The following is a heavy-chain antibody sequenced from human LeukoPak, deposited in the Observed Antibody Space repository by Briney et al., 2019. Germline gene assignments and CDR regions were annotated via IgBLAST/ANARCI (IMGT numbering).Heavy chain of an antibody. D-gene: IGHD3-22*01. V-gene: IGHV3-23*01. CDR1: GITLSNYG. Sequence: GGSLRLSCAVSGITLSNYGMSWVRQAPGKGLGWVAGISGSGGGTNYADSVKGRFTISRDNSRSTLFLQMNSLRAEDTAVYFCAKRGVVIRVILVGFHKEAYYFDSWGRGALVTVSS. J-gene: IGHJ4*02. CDR2: ISGSGGGT. CDR3: AKRGVVIRVILVGFHKEAYYFDS.